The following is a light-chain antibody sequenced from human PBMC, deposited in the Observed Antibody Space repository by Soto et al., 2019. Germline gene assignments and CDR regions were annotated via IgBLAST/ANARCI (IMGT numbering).Light chain of an antibody. CDR1: QGISNY. CDR2: AAS. V-gene: IGKV1-27*01. CDR3: QKYNNAPRT. J-gene: IGKJ1*01. Sequence: DIQMTQSPSSLSASVGDTVTITCRASQGISNYLAWYQQKPGQVPNLLIYAASTLQSGVPSRFSGSGSGTDFPLTISSLRPEDVATYYCQKYNNAPRTFGQGTKVEI.